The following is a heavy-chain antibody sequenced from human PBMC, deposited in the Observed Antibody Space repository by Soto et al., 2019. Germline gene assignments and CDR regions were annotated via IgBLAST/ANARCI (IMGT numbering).Heavy chain of an antibody. J-gene: IGHJ4*02. Sequence: GESLKISCAASGFTFSDYYMSWIRQAPGKGLEWVSYISSSGSTIYYADSVKGRFTISRDNAKNSLYLQMNSLRAEDTAVYYCARGSTTGTTSDDYWGQGTLVTVSS. V-gene: IGHV3-11*01. CDR3: ARGSTTGTTSDDY. CDR1: GFTFSDYY. CDR2: ISSSGSTI. D-gene: IGHD1-1*01.